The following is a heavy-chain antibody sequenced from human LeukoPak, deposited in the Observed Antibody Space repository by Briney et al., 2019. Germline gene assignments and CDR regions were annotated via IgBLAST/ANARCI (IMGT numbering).Heavy chain of an antibody. Sequence: GESLKISCKGSGYSFTNYWIGWVRQMPGRGLEWLGIIYPGDSDTRYSPSFQGQVTISADKSISTAYLQWSSLKASDTAMYYCARVPGVYSPYDSSGYYFDYWGQGTLVTVSS. D-gene: IGHD3-22*01. CDR2: IYPGDSDT. CDR3: ARVPGVYSPYDSSGYYFDY. CDR1: GYSFTNYW. V-gene: IGHV5-51*01. J-gene: IGHJ4*02.